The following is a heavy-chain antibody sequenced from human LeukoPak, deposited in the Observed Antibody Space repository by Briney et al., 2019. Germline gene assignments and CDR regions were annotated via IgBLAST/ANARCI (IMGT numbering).Heavy chain of an antibody. CDR2: IYPGDSDT. Sequence: GESLKISCKGPGYSFTSYWIGWVRQMPGKGLEWMGIIYPGDSDTRYSPSFQGQVTISADKSISTAYLQWSSLKASDTAMYYCARLCYYDSSGYGMDVWGQGTTVTVSS. CDR3: ARLCYYDSSGYGMDV. V-gene: IGHV5-51*01. CDR1: GYSFTSYW. D-gene: IGHD3-22*01. J-gene: IGHJ6*02.